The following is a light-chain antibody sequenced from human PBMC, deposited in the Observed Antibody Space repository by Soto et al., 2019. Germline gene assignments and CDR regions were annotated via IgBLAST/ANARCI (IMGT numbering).Light chain of an antibody. J-gene: IGKJ5*01. CDR2: DAS. CDR1: QSVSSY. Sequence: EIVLTHSPPTLALSPGEGATLSFRASQSVSSYLAWYQQKPGQAPRLLIYDASNRATGIPARFSGSGSGTDFTLTISSLEPEDFAVYYCQQRSSWPITFGQGTRLEIK. V-gene: IGKV3-11*01. CDR3: QQRSSWPIT.